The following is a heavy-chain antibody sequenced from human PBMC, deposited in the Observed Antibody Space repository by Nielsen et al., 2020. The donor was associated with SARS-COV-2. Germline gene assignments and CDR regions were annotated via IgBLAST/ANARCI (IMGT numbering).Heavy chain of an antibody. CDR3: AQISGDYGPGY. CDR2: ISWNSGSI. V-gene: IGHV3-9*01. D-gene: IGHD4-17*01. J-gene: IGHJ4*02. Sequence: GGSLRLSCAASGFTFDDYAMHWVRQAPGKGLEWVSGISWNSGSIGYADSVKGRFTISRDNAKNSLYLQMNSLRAEDTALYYCAQISGDYGPGYWGQGTLVTVSS. CDR1: GFTFDDYA.